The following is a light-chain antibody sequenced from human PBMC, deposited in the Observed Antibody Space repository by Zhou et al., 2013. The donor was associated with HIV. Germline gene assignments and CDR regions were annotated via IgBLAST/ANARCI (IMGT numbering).Light chain of an antibody. Sequence: DIVMTQSPLSLPVTPGEPASISCRSSQSLLHSNGYNSLDWILQKPGQSPQLLIYLGSNRASGVPDRFSGSGSGTDFTLRISRVEAEDVGVYYCMQALQTPFTSVGGTKVEIK. CDR1: QSLLHSNGYNS. CDR2: LGS. J-gene: IGKJ4*01. CDR3: MQALQTPFT. V-gene: IGKV2-28*01.